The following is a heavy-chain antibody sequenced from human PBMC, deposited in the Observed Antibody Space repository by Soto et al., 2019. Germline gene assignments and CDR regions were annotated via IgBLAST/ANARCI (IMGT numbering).Heavy chain of an antibody. CDR2: ISGSGGST. J-gene: IGHJ4*02. Sequence: GGSLRLSCAASGCTFSSYAMSWVRQAPGKGLEWVSAISGSGGSTYYADSVKGQFTISRDNSKNTLYLQMNSLRAEDTAVYYCAKPFMITFGGVIVISYFDYWGQGTLVTVSS. CDR3: AKPFMITFGGVIVISYFDY. D-gene: IGHD3-16*02. V-gene: IGHV3-23*01. CDR1: GCTFSSYA.